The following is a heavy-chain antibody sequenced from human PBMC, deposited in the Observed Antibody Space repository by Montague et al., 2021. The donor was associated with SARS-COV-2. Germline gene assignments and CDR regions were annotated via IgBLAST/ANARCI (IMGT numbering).Heavy chain of an antibody. Sequence: TLSLTCTVSRGSISSGGNYWSWIRQHPVKGLEWIGYSYYSGSTYYNPSLKSRVSISVDTSKNQFSLKLSSVTAADTAVYYCARGRRYSSTWYGAFDPWGQGMQVTASP. CDR3: ARGRRYSSTWYGAFDP. CDR1: RGSISSGGNY. CDR2: SYYSGST. V-gene: IGHV4-31*03. J-gene: IGHJ5*02. D-gene: IGHD6-13*01.